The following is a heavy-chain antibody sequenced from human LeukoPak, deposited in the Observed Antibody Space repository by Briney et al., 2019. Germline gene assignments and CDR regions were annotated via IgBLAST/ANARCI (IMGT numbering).Heavy chain of an antibody. Sequence: GGSLRLSCAASGFTFSSYGMHWVRQAPGKGLGWVAFIRYDGSNKYYADSVKGRFTISRDNSKNTLYLQMNSLRAEDTAVYYCAKEGYYDSSGYYYWGQGTLVTVSS. J-gene: IGHJ4*02. CDR2: IRYDGSNK. CDR3: AKEGYYDSSGYYY. D-gene: IGHD3-22*01. V-gene: IGHV3-30*02. CDR1: GFTFSSYG.